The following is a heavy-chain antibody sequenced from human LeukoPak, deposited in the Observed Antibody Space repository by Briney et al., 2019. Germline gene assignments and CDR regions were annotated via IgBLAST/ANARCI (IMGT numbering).Heavy chain of an antibody. V-gene: IGHV4-31*03. J-gene: IGHJ5*02. CDR1: GGSISSGGYY. CDR3: ARDHYGGNSGWFDP. CDR2: IYYSGST. D-gene: IGHD4-23*01. Sequence: SQTLSLTCTVSGGSISSGGYYWSWIRQHPGKGLEWIGYIYYSGSTYYNPSLKSRVTISVDTSKNQFSLKLSSVTAADTAVYYWARDHYGGNSGWFDPWGQGTLVTVSS.